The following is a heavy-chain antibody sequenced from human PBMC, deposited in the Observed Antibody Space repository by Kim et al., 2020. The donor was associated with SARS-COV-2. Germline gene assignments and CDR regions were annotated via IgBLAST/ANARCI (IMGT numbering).Heavy chain of an antibody. Sequence: SETLSLTCTVSGGSISSGGYYWSWIRQHPGKGLEWIGYIYYSGSTYYNPSLKSRVTISVDTSKNQFSLKLSSVTAADTAVYYCARGGLQDYGSGSYSYYYYGMDVWGQGTTVTVSS. CDR3: ARGGLQDYGSGSYSYYYYGMDV. J-gene: IGHJ6*02. V-gene: IGHV4-31*03. CDR2: IYYSGST. D-gene: IGHD3-10*01. CDR1: GGSISSGGYY.